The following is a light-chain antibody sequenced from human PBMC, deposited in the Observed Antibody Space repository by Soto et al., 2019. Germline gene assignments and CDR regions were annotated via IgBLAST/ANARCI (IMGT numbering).Light chain of an antibody. Sequence: DIQMTQSPPTLSPSVGDRVTITSRASQSIRHYLAWSQQMPGKAPKLPIYGASTLHRVVPSRLSGSGSGTELTVNFCSLQTDDFGSDFCHHRTRYSHSCDRGPKADIK. CDR2: GAS. CDR1: QSIRHY. CDR3: HHRTRYSHS. J-gene: IGKJ1*01. V-gene: IGKV1-5*01.